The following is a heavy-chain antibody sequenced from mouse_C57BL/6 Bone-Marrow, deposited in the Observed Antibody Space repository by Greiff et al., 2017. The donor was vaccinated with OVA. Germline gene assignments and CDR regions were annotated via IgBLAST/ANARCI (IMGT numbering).Heavy chain of an antibody. CDR2: IYPGSGST. CDR3: ASPDYYGSSSWFAY. CDR1: GYTFTSYW. D-gene: IGHD1-1*01. V-gene: IGHV1-55*01. Sequence: QVQLQQPGAELVKPGASVKMSCKASGYTFTSYWITWVKQRPGQGLEWIGDIYPGSGSTNYNEKFKSKATLTVDTSSSTAYIQLSSLTSEDSAVYYCASPDYYGSSSWFAYWGQGTLVTVSA. J-gene: IGHJ3*01.